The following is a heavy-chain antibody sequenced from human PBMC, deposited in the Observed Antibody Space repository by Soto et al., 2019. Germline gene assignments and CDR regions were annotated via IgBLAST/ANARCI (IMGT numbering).Heavy chain of an antibody. CDR1: GFTFSSYE. Sequence: GGSLRLSCAASGFTFSSYEMNWVRQAPGKGLEWVSYISSSGSTIYYADSVKGRFTISRDNAKNSLYLQMNSLRAEDTAVYYCARREVGGSSGWWNYWGQGTLVTVSS. CDR2: ISSSGSTI. CDR3: ARREVGGSSGWWNY. V-gene: IGHV3-48*03. J-gene: IGHJ4*02. D-gene: IGHD6-19*01.